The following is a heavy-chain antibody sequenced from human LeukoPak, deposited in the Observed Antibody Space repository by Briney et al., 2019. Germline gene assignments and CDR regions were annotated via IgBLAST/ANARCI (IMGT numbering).Heavy chain of an antibody. Sequence: PGGSLRLSCAASGFTFSSYGMHWVRQAPGKGLEWVAFIRYDGSKKYYADSVKGRFTISRDNSKNTLYLQMNSLRAEDTAVYYCAKDMGDSSSWYQYYYYYYMDVWGKGTTVTVSS. CDR1: GFTFSSYG. J-gene: IGHJ6*03. CDR3: AKDMGDSSSWYQYYYYYYMDV. D-gene: IGHD6-13*01. V-gene: IGHV3-30*02. CDR2: IRYDGSKK.